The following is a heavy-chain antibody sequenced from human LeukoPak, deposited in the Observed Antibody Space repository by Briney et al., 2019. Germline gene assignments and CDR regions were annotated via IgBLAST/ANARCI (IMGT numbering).Heavy chain of an antibody. Sequence: GGSLRLSCAASGFTFSSYAMSWVRQAPGKGLEWVSGISGSGGGTYYADSVKGRFTISRDNSKNTVFLQMNSLRAEDTAVYYCAKVSGLIAARHYFDYWGQGTLVTVSS. CDR2: ISGSGGGT. D-gene: IGHD6-6*01. CDR3: AKVSGLIAARHYFDY. J-gene: IGHJ4*02. CDR1: GFTFSSYA. V-gene: IGHV3-23*01.